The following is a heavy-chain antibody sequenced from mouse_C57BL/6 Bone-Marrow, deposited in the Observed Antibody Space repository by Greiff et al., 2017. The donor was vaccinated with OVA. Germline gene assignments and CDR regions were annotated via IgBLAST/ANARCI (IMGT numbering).Heavy chain of an antibody. CDR3: ARDILSMVTTAY. Sequence: EVKLQESGGGLVQPGGSLKLSCAASGFTFSDYYMYWVRQTPEKRLEWVAYISNGGGSTYYPDSVKGRFTFSIDTAKNTLYLQMSRLKSEDTAMYYCARDILSMVTTAYWGQGTLVTVSA. D-gene: IGHD2-2*01. CDR1: GFTFSDYY. CDR2: ISNGGGST. V-gene: IGHV5-12*01. J-gene: IGHJ3*01.